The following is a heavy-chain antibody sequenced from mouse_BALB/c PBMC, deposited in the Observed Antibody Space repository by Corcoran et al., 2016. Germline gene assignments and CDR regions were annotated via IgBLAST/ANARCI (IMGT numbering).Heavy chain of an antibody. CDR1: GYSFTSYY. Sequence: QVQLQQSGPELVKPGASVKISCKASGYSFTSYYIHWVKQRPGQGLEWIGWIFPGSGNTKYNEKFKCKATLTADTSSSTAYMQLSSLTSEDSAVYFCARGITTWFAYWGQGTLVTVSA. D-gene: IGHD2-4*01. CDR2: IFPGSGNT. CDR3: ARGITTWFAY. J-gene: IGHJ3*01. V-gene: IGHV1-66*01.